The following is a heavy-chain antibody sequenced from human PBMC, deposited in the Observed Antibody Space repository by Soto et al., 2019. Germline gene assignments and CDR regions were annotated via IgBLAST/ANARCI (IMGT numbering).Heavy chain of an antibody. CDR2: INPSGGST. Sequence: ASVKVSCKASGYTFTSYYMHWVRQAPGQGLEWMGIINPSGGSTSYAQKFQERVTITRDTSTSTAYMELSSLRSEDTAVYYCAASYYDFWSGYAPYYYYMDVWGKGTTVTVSS. J-gene: IGHJ6*03. CDR1: GYTFTSYY. V-gene: IGHV1-46*01. D-gene: IGHD3-3*01. CDR3: AASYYDFWSGYAPYYYYMDV.